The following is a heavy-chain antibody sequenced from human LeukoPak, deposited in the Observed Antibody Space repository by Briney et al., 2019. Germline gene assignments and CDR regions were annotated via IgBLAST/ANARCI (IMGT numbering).Heavy chain of an antibody. CDR3: AKTGYCSSTSCLLYYYYYYMDV. CDR2: IRYDGSNK. CDR1: GFTFSSYG. D-gene: IGHD2-2*01. Sequence: GRSLRLSCAASGFTFSSYGMHWVRQAPGKGLEWVAFIRYDGSNKYYADSVKGRFTISRDNSKNTLYLQMNSLRAEDTAVYYCAKTGYCSSTSCLLYYYYYYMDVWGKGTTVTVSS. V-gene: IGHV3-30*02. J-gene: IGHJ6*03.